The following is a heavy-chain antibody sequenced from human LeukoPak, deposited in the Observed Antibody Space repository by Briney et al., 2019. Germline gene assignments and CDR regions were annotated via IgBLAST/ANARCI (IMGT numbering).Heavy chain of an antibody. J-gene: IGHJ4*02. D-gene: IGHD1-26*01. CDR1: GFTFSSYA. CDR2: ISSNGGST. CDR3: ARDPAPSGSYCFDY. Sequence: GGSLRLSCSASGFTFSSYAMHWVRQAPGKGLEYVSAISSNGGSTYYADSVKGRFTISRDNSKNTLYLQMNSLRAEDTAVYYCARDPAPSGSYCFDYWGQGTLVTVSS. V-gene: IGHV3-64*04.